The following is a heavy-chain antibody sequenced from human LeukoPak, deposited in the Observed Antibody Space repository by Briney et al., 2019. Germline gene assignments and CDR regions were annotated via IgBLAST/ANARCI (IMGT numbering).Heavy chain of an antibody. V-gene: IGHV3-30*18. J-gene: IGHJ6*02. Sequence: GGSLRLSCAASGFTFSSYGMHLVRQAPGKGLEWVAVISYDGSNKYYADSVKGRFTISRDNSKNTLYLQMNSLRAEDTAVYYCAKNFPWIQFPDYYGMDVWGQGTTVTVSS. D-gene: IGHD5-18*01. CDR3: AKNFPWIQFPDYYGMDV. CDR1: GFTFSSYG. CDR2: ISYDGSNK.